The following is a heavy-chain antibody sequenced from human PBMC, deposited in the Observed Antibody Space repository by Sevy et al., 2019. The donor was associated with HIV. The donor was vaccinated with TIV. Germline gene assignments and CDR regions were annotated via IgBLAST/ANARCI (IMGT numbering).Heavy chain of an antibody. CDR1: GGTFSSYA. J-gene: IGHJ6*02. CDR3: ARDGTVTMIAPYYYGMDV. D-gene: IGHD3-22*01. Sequence: ASVKVSCKASGGTFSSYAISWVRQAPGQGLEWMGGIIPIFGTANYAQKFQGRVTITADESTSTAYMELSSLRSEDTAVYYCARDGTVTMIAPYYYGMDVWGQWTTVTVSS. CDR2: IIPIFGTA. V-gene: IGHV1-69*13.